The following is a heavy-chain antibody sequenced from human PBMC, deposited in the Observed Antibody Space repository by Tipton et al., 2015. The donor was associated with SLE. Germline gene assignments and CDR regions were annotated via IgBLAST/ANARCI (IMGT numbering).Heavy chain of an antibody. CDR3: ARVVVECISHSCYNFDS. Sequence: QLVQSGPEVKPSQTLSLTCIVSGDSISSGSYYWSWIRQPAGKGLEWIGRIYSSGSANYNPSLRSRASISVDTSKNRFSLTLSSVTAADTAVYYCARVVVECISHSCYNFDSWGQGTLVTVSS. J-gene: IGHJ4*02. CDR2: IYSSGSA. V-gene: IGHV4-61*02. CDR1: GDSISSGSYY. D-gene: IGHD5-12*01.